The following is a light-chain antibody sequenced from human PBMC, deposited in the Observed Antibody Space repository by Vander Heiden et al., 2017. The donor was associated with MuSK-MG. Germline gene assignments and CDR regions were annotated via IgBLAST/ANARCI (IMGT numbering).Light chain of an antibody. J-gene: IGLJ2*01. CDR2: STS. CDR3: PLYYGGAV. V-gene: IGLV7-43*01. CDR1: TGAVTSSFY. Sequence: QTVVTQEPSLTVSPGGTVTRTCASSTGAVTSSFYPYWYQQKPGQPPRQLIYSTSTTYAPTPVRFSGSLLGGTAALTLAAVQPEDEDEYYCPLYYGGAVFGGGTKLTVL.